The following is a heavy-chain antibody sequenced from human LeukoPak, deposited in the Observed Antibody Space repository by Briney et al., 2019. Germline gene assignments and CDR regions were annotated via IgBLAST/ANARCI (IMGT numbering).Heavy chain of an antibody. Sequence: GGSLRLSCAPSGFTFSSYWMSWVRQSPGKGLEWVANIKPNGSEKYYVDSVKGRFTISRDNAKNALFLEMSSLRAEDTDVYYSARERMYSGSGSTFPYYDYWGQGTLVTVSS. CDR1: GFTFSSYW. J-gene: IGHJ4*02. D-gene: IGHD3-10*01. V-gene: IGHV3-7*01. CDR3: ARERMYSGSGSTFPYYDY. CDR2: IKPNGSEK.